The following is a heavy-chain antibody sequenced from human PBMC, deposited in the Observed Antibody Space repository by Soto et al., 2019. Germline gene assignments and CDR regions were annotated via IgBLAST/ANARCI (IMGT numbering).Heavy chain of an antibody. CDR3: AREGAMYYDFWSGYYTYYYYGMDV. CDR1: GFTFSSYW. CDR2: IKQDGSEK. J-gene: IGHJ6*02. V-gene: IGHV3-7*01. D-gene: IGHD3-3*01. Sequence: EVQLVESGGGLVQPGGSLRLSCAASGFTFSSYWMSWVRKAPGKGLEWVANIKQDGSEKYYVDSVKGRFTISRDNAKNSLYLQMNSLRAEDTAVYYCAREGAMYYDFWSGYYTYYYYGMDVWGQGTTVTVSS.